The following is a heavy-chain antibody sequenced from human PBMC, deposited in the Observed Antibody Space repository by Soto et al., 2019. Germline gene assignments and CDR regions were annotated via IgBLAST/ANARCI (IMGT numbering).Heavy chain of an antibody. V-gene: IGHV3-15*07. CDR2: IKTSAGGGAT. J-gene: IGHJ6*02. CDR1: GFSFNDAW. Sequence: EVQLVESAGGLVKPGGSLRLSCVASGFSFNDAWMNWVRQAPGEGLEWVGRIKTSAGGGATDYAAPVQGRFTISRDDSKNALYRHMNSLRTEDTAIYYCTTGSVEGIWGQGTTVTVSS. CDR3: TTGSVEGI. D-gene: IGHD2-15*01.